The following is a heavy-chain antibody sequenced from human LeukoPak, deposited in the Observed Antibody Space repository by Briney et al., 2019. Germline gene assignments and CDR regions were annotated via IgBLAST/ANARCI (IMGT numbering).Heavy chain of an antibody. V-gene: IGHV4-34*01. J-gene: IGHJ6*03. D-gene: IGHD2-15*01. CDR2: INHSGST. CDR3: ARATRVDCSGGSCYSERYYYYYMDV. Sequence: ASETLSLTCAVYSGSFSGYYWSWIRQPPGKGLEWIGEINHSGSTNYNPSLKSRVTISVDTSKNQFSLKLSSVTAADTAVYYCARATRVDCSGGSCYSERYYYYYMDVWGKGTTVTVSS. CDR1: SGSFSGYY.